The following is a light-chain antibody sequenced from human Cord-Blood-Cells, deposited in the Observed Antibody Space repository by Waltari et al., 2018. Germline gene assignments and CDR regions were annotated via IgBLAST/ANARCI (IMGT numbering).Light chain of an antibody. CDR3: QQYGSSRA. J-gene: IGKJ1*01. V-gene: IGKV3-20*01. CDR2: GAS. Sequence: EIVLTQSPGTLSLSPGERATPSCRASQSVSSSYLAWYQQKPGQAPRLLSYGASSRATAIPDRFSGSGSGTDFTLTISRLEPEDFAVYYCQQYGSSRAFGQGTKVEIK. CDR1: QSVSSSY.